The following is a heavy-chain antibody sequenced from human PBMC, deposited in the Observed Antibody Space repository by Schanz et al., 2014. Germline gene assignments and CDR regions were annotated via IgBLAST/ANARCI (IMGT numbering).Heavy chain of an antibody. D-gene: IGHD1-1*01. CDR2: ISGSSRTI. V-gene: IGHV3-48*01. Sequence: EVQLLESGGGLVEPGGSLRLSCAASGFSFSSYAMGWVRQARGKGLEWVSYISGSSRTIYYADSMKGRFTVSRDNAENALYLQMNSLRAEDTALYYCARDRRNADLDYWGQGTLVTVSS. CDR1: GFSFSSYA. CDR3: ARDRRNADLDY. J-gene: IGHJ4*02.